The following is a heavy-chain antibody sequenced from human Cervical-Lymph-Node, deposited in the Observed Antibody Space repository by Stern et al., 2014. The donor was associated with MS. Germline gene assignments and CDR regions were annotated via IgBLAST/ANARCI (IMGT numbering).Heavy chain of an antibody. V-gene: IGHV4-34*01. J-gene: IGHJ3*01. CDR2: INNSGGT. D-gene: IGHD1-1*01. Sequence: QVQLQQWGAGLLRPSETLSLTCAVHGASFSDNYWSWIRQTPGKGLAWIGEINNSGGTHYNPPLMLGATLSVAPSRNQFPLKQSSLTAADTAMYYCARERKVERSARLLVSFDVWGQGTLFTVSS. CDR3: ARERKVERSARLLVSFDV. CDR1: GASFSDNY.